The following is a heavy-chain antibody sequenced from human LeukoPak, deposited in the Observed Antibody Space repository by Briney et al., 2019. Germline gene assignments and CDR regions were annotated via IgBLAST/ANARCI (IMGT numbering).Heavy chain of an antibody. D-gene: IGHD2-8*01. Sequence: ASVKVSCKASGYTFTSYYMHWVRQAPGQGLEWMGKINPSGGSTSYAQKFQGRVTMTRDTSTSTVYMELSSLRSEDTAVYYCARGGLGYCTNGVCYNQFDYWGQGTLVTVSS. CDR3: ARGGLGYCTNGVCYNQFDY. CDR1: GYTFTSYY. V-gene: IGHV1-46*01. CDR2: INPSGGST. J-gene: IGHJ4*02.